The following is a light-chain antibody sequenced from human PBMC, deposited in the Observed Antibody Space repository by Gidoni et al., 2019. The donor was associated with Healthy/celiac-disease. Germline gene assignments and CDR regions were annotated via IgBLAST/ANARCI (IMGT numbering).Light chain of an antibody. V-gene: IGKV3-20*01. J-gene: IGKJ5*01. CDR2: GAS. Sequence: EIVLTQSPGTLSLSPGESASHSVSSSYLAWYQQKPGQAHRLLIYGASSRATGIPVRFSGCGSETDFTISSSKLEPVDFEVCYWQQYGSSFTFXQXTQLEIK. CDR1: HSVSSSY. CDR3: QQYGSSFT.